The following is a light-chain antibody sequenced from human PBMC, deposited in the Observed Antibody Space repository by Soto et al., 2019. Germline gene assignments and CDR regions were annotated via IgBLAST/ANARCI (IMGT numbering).Light chain of an antibody. CDR3: QQYFRHAT. Sequence: DIQMTQSTSTLSAAIGDSDTITCRARESIRSWVAWYQQTPGKAPKILINEASELEGGVPPRFSGSGSGTEFTLTISSLQPDDFATYYCQQYFRHATFGQGTKVDIK. J-gene: IGKJ1*01. CDR1: ESIRSW. CDR2: EAS. V-gene: IGKV1-5*03.